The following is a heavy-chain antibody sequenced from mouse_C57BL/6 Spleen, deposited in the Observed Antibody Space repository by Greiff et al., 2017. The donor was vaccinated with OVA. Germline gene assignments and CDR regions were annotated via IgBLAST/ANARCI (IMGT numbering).Heavy chain of an antibody. CDR1: GYTFTDYN. J-gene: IGHJ2*01. D-gene: IGHD2-12*01. V-gene: IGHV1-18*01. Sequence: VQLQQSGPELVKPGASVKIPCKASGYTFTDYNMDWVKQSHGKSLEWIGDINPNNGGTIYNQKFKGKATLTVDKSSSTAYMELRSLTSEDTAVYYCAREAFTTTRGYYFDYWGQGTTLTVSS. CDR3: AREAFTTTRGYYFDY. CDR2: INPNNGGT.